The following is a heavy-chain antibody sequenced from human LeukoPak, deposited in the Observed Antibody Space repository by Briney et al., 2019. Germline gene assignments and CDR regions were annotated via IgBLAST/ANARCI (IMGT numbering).Heavy chain of an antibody. CDR1: GLTFRTAW. Sequence: GGSLRLSCATSGLTFRTAWMHWVRQAPGKGLMWVSRMNGEGTTIDYANSVKGRFTVSRDYAKNTLFLQMNNLRTEDTALYFCATARNFRFEYWGQGSLVIVSA. V-gene: IGHV3-74*01. J-gene: IGHJ4*02. CDR3: ATARNFRFEY. CDR2: MNGEGTTI. D-gene: IGHD1-7*01.